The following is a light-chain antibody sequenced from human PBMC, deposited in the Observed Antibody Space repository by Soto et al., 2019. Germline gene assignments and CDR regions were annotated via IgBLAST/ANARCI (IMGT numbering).Light chain of an antibody. CDR3: QHYNSYWT. V-gene: IGKV1-5*01. Sequence: DIQMTQCPSTLPASVGDRVTITCRASQSIDRWLAWYQQRPGKAPKLLIYHASSLETGVPSRFSGSGSGTEFTLTISSLQPDDFATDYCQHYNSYWTFGQGTKVDIK. J-gene: IGKJ1*01. CDR2: HAS. CDR1: QSIDRW.